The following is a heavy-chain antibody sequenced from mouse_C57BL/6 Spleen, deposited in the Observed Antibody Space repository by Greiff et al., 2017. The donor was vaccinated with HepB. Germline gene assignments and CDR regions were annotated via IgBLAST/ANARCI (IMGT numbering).Heavy chain of an antibody. CDR1: GYTFTDYN. Sequence: VQLKQSGPELVKPGASVKMSCKASGYTFTDYNMHWVKQSHGKSLEWIGYINPNNGGTSYNQKFKGKATLTVNKSSSTAYMELRSLTSEDSAVYYCARDYYGSSYHYWGQGTTLTVSS. D-gene: IGHD1-1*01. CDR2: INPNNGGT. J-gene: IGHJ2*01. V-gene: IGHV1-22*01. CDR3: ARDYYGSSYHY.